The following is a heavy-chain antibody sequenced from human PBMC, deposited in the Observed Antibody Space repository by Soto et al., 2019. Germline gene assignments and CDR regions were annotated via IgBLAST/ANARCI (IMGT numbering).Heavy chain of an antibody. CDR3: AREPAILNGHAAFDI. CDR1: GFTFSSYA. D-gene: IGHD3-9*01. J-gene: IGHJ3*02. CDR2: ISYDGSNK. Sequence: QTWGSLRLSCAASGFTFSSYAMHWSRPAPGKGLGWVAVISYDGSNKYYADCVKGRFTISRDNSKNTLYLHMNSLRAEDTAVYYCAREPAILNGHAAFDIWRQGTMVAV. V-gene: IGHV3-30-3*01.